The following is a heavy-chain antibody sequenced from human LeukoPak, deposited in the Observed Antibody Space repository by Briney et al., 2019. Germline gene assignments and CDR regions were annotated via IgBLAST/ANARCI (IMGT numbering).Heavy chain of an antibody. D-gene: IGHD3-22*01. CDR2: IYYSGST. CDR1: GGSISSSSYY. J-gene: IGHJ5*02. V-gene: IGHV4-39*01. Sequence: KPWETLSLTCTVSGGSISSSSYYWGGVPQPPGKGLEWIGSIYYSGSTYYNPSLKSRVTISVDTSKNQFSLKLSSVTAADTAVYYCARRDYYDSSGYYHWGQGTLVTVSS. CDR3: ARRDYYDSSGYYH.